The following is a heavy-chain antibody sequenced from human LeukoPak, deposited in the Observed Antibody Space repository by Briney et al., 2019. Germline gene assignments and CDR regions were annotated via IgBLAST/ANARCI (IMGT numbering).Heavy chain of an antibody. CDR1: GFTFSSYA. V-gene: IGHV3-23*01. D-gene: IGHD1-26*01. J-gene: IGHJ3*02. CDR3: AKDIIVGATEEGAFDI. CDR2: ISGSGGST. Sequence: PGGSLRLSCAASGFTFSSYAMSWVRQAPGKGLEWVSAISGSGGSTYYADSVKGRFTISRDNSKNTLYLQMNSLRAEDTAVYYCAKDIIVGATEEGAFDIWGQGTMVTVSS.